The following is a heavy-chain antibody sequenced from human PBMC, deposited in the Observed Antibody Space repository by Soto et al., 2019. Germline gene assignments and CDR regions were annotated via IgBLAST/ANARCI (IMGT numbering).Heavy chain of an antibody. D-gene: IGHD3-10*01. CDR1: GYTFTSYD. V-gene: IGHV1-8*01. Sequence: QVQLVQSGAEVKKPGASVKVSCKASGYTFTSYDINWVRQATGQGLEWMGWMNPNSGNTCYAQKLQGRVPMTRNTSISTAYMELSSLRSEDTAVYYCARGGVFFFAAPTNPFDFWGQGTLVTVSS. J-gene: IGHJ4*02. CDR3: ARGGVFFFAAPTNPFDF. CDR2: MNPNSGNT.